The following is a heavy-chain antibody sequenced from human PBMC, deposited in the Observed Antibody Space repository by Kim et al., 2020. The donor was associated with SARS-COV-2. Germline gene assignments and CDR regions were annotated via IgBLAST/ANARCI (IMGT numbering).Heavy chain of an antibody. Sequence: SVKVSCKASGGTFSSYANSWVRQAPGQGLEWMGRIIPILGIANYAQKFQGRVTITADKSTSTTYMELSSLRSEDTAVYYCATRYCSSTSCYSRSHMAYYNYYGMDVWGQGTTVTVSS. CDR3: ATRYCSSTSCYSRSHMAYYNYYGMDV. CDR1: GGTFSSYA. J-gene: IGHJ6*02. V-gene: IGHV1-69*04. D-gene: IGHD2-2*01. CDR2: IIPILGIA.